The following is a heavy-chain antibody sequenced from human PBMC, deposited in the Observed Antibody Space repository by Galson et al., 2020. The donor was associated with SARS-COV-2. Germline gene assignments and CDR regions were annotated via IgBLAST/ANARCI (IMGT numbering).Heavy chain of an antibody. CDR1: GFTFSSYS. V-gene: IGHV3-21*01. Sequence: GESLKISCAASGFTFSSYSMNWVRQAPGKGLEWVSSISSSSSYIYYADSVKGRFTISRDNAKNSLYLQMNSLRAEDTAVYYCARDRDVGYYDSSGYYQLAEYFQNWGQGTLVTVSS. CDR2: ISSSSSYI. J-gene: IGHJ1*01. D-gene: IGHD3-22*01. CDR3: ARDRDVGYYDSSGYYQLAEYFQN.